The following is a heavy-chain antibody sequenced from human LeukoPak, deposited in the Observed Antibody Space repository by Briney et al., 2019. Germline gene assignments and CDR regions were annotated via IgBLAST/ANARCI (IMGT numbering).Heavy chain of an antibody. CDR3: AKLGRVVPAATVAY. D-gene: IGHD2-2*01. Sequence: PGGSLRLSCAASGFTFSSSAMGWVRQAPGKGLKWVSAISGTGGSTYYVDSVKGRFTISRDNSKNTLYLQMNSLRAEDTAVYYCAKLGRVVPAATVAYWGQGTLVTVSS. V-gene: IGHV3-23*01. CDR1: GFTFSSSA. CDR2: ISGTGGST. J-gene: IGHJ4*02.